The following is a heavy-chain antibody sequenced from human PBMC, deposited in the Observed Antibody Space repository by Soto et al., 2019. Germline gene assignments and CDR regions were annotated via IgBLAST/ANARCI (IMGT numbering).Heavy chain of an antibody. CDR1: GYTFTSYD. D-gene: IGHD6-19*01. CDR2: MNPNSGNT. V-gene: IGHV1-8*01. CDR3: ARGCGTYSSGWYTIYY. Sequence: GASVKVSCKASGYTFTSYDINWVRQATGQGLEWMGWMNPNSGNTGYAQKFQGRVTMTRNTSISTAYMELSSLRSEDTAVYYCARGCGTYSSGWYTIYYWGQGTLVTVSS. J-gene: IGHJ4*02.